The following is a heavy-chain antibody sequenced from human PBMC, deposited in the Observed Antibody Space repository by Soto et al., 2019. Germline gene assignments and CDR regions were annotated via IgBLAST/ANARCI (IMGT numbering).Heavy chain of an antibody. Sequence: GESLKISGKGSGYSFTSYWISWVRQMPGKGLEWMGRIDPSDSYTNYSPSFQGHVTISADKSISTAYLQWSSLKASDTAMYYCARVVRHPRLHSDFWSGYPSEIGWLDPCGQGTMFTVCS. CDR2: IDPSDSYT. V-gene: IGHV5-10-1*01. CDR1: GYSFTSYW. CDR3: ARVVRHPRLHSDFWSGYPSEIGWLDP. J-gene: IGHJ5*02. D-gene: IGHD3-3*01.